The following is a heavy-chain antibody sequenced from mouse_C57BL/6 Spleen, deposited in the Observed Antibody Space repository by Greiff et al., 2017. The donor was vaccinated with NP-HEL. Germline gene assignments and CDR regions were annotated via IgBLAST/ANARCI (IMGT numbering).Heavy chain of an antibody. V-gene: IGHV3-1*01. CDR2: ISYSGST. J-gene: IGHJ3*01. D-gene: IGHD1-1*01. CDR3: AREGGYYYGSSYGGFAY. Sequence: EVQLQQSGPGMVKPSQSLSLTCTVTGYSISSGYDWHWIRHFPGNKLEWMGYISYSGSTNYNPSLKSRISITHDTSKNHFFLKLNSVTTEDTATYYCAREGGYYYGSSYGGFAYWGQGTLVTVSA. CDR1: GYSISSGYD.